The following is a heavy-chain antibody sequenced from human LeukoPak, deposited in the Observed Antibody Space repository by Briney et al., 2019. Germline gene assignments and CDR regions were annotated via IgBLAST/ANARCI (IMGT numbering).Heavy chain of an antibody. CDR1: GGSISSSSYY. J-gene: IGHJ5*02. Sequence: NSSETLSLTCTVSGGSISSSSYYWGWIRQPPGKGLEWIGSIYYSGSTYYNPSLKSRVTISVDTSKNQFSLKLSSVTAADTAVYYCARRIVVVPAAIESLSWFDPWGQGTLVTVSS. CDR3: ARRIVVVPAAIESLSWFDP. V-gene: IGHV4-39*01. CDR2: IYYSGST. D-gene: IGHD2-2*01.